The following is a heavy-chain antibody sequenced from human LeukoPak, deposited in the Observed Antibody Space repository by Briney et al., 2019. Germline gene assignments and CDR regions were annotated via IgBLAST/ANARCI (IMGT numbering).Heavy chain of an antibody. D-gene: IGHD4-23*01. CDR2: IKSDGSGI. CDR3: ARDLDYGGRSDFDH. CDR1: GFTVSTYW. Sequence: GCLILACSAHGFTVSTYWMHWGRRAPGKGQVWVSRIKSDGSGIMYADSVRGRFTISRDNAKNTLYLQMNSLRAEDTAVYYCARDLDYGGRSDFDHWGQGTLVTVSS. J-gene: IGHJ4*02. V-gene: IGHV3-74*03.